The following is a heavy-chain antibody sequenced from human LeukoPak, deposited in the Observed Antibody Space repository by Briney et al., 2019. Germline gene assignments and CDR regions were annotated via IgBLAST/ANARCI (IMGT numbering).Heavy chain of an antibody. D-gene: IGHD6-19*01. Sequence: PGGSLRLSCAASGFTFSNYGMSWVRQAPGKGLEWVSAISGSGGSTYYADSVKGRFTISRDNSKNTLYLQMNSLRAEDTAVYYCAKVLAVKQWQAYWYFDLWGRGTLVTVSS. V-gene: IGHV3-23*01. J-gene: IGHJ2*01. CDR2: ISGSGGST. CDR1: GFTFSNYG. CDR3: AKVLAVKQWQAYWYFDL.